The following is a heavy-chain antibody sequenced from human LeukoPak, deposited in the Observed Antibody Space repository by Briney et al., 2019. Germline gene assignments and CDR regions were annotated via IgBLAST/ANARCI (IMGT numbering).Heavy chain of an antibody. Sequence: GASVKVSCKASGYTFTSYAMHWVRQAPGQRLEWMGWINAGNGNTKYSQKFQGRVTITRDTSASTAYMELSSLRSEDTAVYYCARGYCSSTSCSNFDYWGQGTLVTVS. CDR2: INAGNGNT. J-gene: IGHJ4*02. CDR3: ARGYCSSTSCSNFDY. D-gene: IGHD2-2*01. V-gene: IGHV1-3*01. CDR1: GYTFTSYA.